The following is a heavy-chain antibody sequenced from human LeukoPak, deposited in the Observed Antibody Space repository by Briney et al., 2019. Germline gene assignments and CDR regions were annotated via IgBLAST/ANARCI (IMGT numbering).Heavy chain of an antibody. CDR3: ARDRDTIPTTDAGGDHFHY. D-gene: IGHD1-1*01. Sequence: SETLSLTCTVSGDSFTSVTDYWAWIRQPPGKGLEWIATGDYSGGTYYNPSLESRVAISADMSKNQISLQLTSVTGTDTAVYYCARDRDTIPTTDAGGDHFHYWGQGTLVTVSS. J-gene: IGHJ4*02. CDR1: GDSFTSVTDY. V-gene: IGHV4-39*07. CDR2: GDYSGGT.